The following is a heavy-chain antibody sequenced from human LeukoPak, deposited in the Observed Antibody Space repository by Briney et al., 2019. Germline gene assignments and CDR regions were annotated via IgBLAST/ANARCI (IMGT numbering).Heavy chain of an antibody. J-gene: IGHJ4*02. CDR3: TTHRNSIAAAGIFGY. CDR1: GFTFSNAW. D-gene: IGHD6-13*01. CDR2: IKSRTDGGTT. Sequence: GGSLRLSCAASGFTFSNAWMSWVRQAPGKGLEWVGRIKSRTDGGTTDYAATVKCRFTISRDDSKNTLYLQMNSLKTEDTAVYYCTTHRNSIAAAGIFGYWGQGTLVTVSS. V-gene: IGHV3-15*01.